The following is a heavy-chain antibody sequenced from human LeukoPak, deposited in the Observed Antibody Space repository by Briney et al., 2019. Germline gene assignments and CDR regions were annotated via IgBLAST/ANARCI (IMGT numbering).Heavy chain of an antibody. V-gene: IGHV7-4-1*02. CDR3: ARPVTGIAAAGGGYYYYYMDV. Sequence: ASVKVSCKASGYTFTGYYIHWVRQAPGQGLEWMGWINTNTGNPTYAQGFTGRFVFSLDTSVSTAYLQISSLKAEDTAVYYCARPVTGIAAAGGGYYYYYMDVWGKGTTVTVSS. D-gene: IGHD6-13*01. CDR2: INTNTGNP. CDR1: GYTFTGYY. J-gene: IGHJ6*03.